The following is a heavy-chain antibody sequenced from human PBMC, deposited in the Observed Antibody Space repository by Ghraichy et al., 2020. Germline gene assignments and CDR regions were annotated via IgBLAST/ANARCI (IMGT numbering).Heavy chain of an antibody. D-gene: IGHD2-2*01. V-gene: IGHV4-59*01. CDR2: IYYSGST. J-gene: IGHJ6*03. CDR1: GGSISSYY. CDR3: ARVSRDIVVVPEAGTLDYYYVDV. Sequence: SQTLSLTCTVSGGSISSYYWSWIRQPPGKGLEWIGYIYYSGSTNYNPSLKSRVTISVDTSKNQFSLKLCSVTAADTAVYYCARVSRDIVVVPEAGTLDYYYVDVWGKGTTFTVSS.